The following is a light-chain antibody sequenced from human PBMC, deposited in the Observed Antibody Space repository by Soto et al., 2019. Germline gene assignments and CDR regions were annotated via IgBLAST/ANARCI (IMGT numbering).Light chain of an antibody. CDR1: QSVSSN. Sequence: EIVMTQSPATLSVSPGERATLSCRASQSVSSNLAWYQQKPGQAPRLLIYGASTRAAGIPARFSGSGSGTEFTLTISSLQSEDFAVYYCQQHNDWPRITFSQGTRLEIK. CDR2: GAS. CDR3: QQHNDWPRIT. V-gene: IGKV3-15*01. J-gene: IGKJ5*01.